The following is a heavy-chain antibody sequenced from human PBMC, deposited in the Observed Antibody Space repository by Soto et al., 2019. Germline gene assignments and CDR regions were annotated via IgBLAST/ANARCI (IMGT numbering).Heavy chain of an antibody. CDR2: IWSGGSRT. D-gene: IGHD4-17*01. V-gene: IGHV3-33*01. CDR1: GFIFSTYN. CDR3: ARVERYYGDYLQH. Sequence: GGSLRLSCVTSGFIFSTYNMHWVRQAPGKGLEWVAAIWSGGSRTYYADSVKGRFTISRDNAKNSLYLQMNSLRAEDTAVYYCARVERYYGDYLQHWGQGTLVTVSS. J-gene: IGHJ1*01.